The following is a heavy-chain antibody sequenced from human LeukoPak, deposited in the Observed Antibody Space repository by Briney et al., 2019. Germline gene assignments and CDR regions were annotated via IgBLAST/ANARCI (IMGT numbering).Heavy chain of an antibody. Sequence: GASVKVSCKASGYTFSDYYIHWVRQAPGQGLEWMGCINPNSGGTHYAQKFQGRVTMTRDTSISTAYMELSRLRSDDTAVYYCARVGWAAPRVHFDSWGQGTLLTVSS. V-gene: IGHV1-2*02. J-gene: IGHJ4*02. CDR2: INPNSGGT. CDR1: GYTFSDYY. D-gene: IGHD6-25*01. CDR3: ARVGWAAPRVHFDS.